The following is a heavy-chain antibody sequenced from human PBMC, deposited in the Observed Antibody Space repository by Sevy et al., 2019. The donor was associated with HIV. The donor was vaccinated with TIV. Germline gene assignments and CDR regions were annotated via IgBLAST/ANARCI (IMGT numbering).Heavy chain of an antibody. J-gene: IGHJ4*02. CDR2: IKQDGSEN. CDR1: GFTFSNFW. V-gene: IGHV3-7*03. D-gene: IGHD2-21*02. CDR3: ARDHPSTAPFDY. Sequence: GGSLRLSCAASGFTFSNFWMSWVRQAPGKGLEFVANIKQDGSENFYAHSVKGQFTISRDNAKNSLLLQMNNLRVEETAVYYCARDHPSTAPFDYWGQGTLVTVSS.